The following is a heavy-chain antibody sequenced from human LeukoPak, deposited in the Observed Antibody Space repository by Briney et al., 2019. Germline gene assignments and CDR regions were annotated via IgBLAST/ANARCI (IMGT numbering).Heavy chain of an antibody. J-gene: IGHJ1*01. V-gene: IGHV4-59*01. CDR1: GGSLSTSY. Sequence: ASETLSLTCTVSGGSLSTSYWSWIRQPPGKGLEWIGYIYYSGSTNYNPSLKSRVIISVDTSKNQFSLKLSSVTAADTAVYYCARSPRFFSGRYCHDFQNWGQGTLVSVSS. D-gene: IGHD1-26*01. CDR2: IYYSGST. CDR3: ARSPRFFSGRYCHDFQN.